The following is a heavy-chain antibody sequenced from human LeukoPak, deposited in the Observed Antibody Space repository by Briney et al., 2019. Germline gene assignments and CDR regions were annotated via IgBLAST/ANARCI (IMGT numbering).Heavy chain of an antibody. CDR3: ARGSDILTGYSFDY. J-gene: IGHJ4*02. V-gene: IGHV4-34*01. CDR1: GGSFSGYY. D-gene: IGHD3-9*01. Sequence: SETLPLTCAVYGGSFSGYYWSWIRQPPGKGLEWIGEINHSGSTNYNPSLKSRVTISVDTSKNQFSLKLSSVTAADTAVYYCARGSDILTGYSFDYWGQGTLVTVSS. CDR2: INHSGST.